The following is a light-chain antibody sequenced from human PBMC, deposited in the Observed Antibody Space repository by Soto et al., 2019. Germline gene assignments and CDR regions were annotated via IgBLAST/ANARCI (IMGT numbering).Light chain of an antibody. CDR2: AAS. V-gene: IGKV3-20*01. CDR3: QQYSTSPLT. CDR1: QSFSTSY. Sequence: IVLTQSPGTLSLSPGERATLSFRASQSFSTSYLAWYQQKPGQAPRLLIFAASSRASGIPDRFSGSGSGTDFTLTIDRLEPEDFAVYYCQQYSTSPLTFGGGTKVGI. J-gene: IGKJ4*01.